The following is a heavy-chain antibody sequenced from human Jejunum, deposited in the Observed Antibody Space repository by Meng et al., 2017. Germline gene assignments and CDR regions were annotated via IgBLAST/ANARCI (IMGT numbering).Heavy chain of an antibody. CDR1: GYNFADYQ. J-gene: IGHJ4*02. Sequence: HVQLVESGAEVKKPGGLVKGSCKASGYNFADYQVYWVRQAPGKWLEWMGRITPKSGGALYTHRFQGRVAMTRDTSINTAYMELSSLTSDDTAAYYWACDQTAPYTGFNYWGQGTLVTVSS. CDR3: ACDQTAPYTGFNY. CDR2: ITPKSGGA. D-gene: IGHD3-16*01. V-gene: IGHV1-2*06.